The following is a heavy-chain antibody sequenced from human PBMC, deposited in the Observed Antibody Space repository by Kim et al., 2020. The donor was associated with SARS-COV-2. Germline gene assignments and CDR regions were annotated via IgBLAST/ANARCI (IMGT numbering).Heavy chain of an antibody. Sequence: SYAQKFQGRVTLTRDTATSTVYMELSSLRSEDTAVYYCARDRGSSGWLDYWGQGTLVTVSS. CDR3: ARDRGSSGWLDY. D-gene: IGHD6-19*01. J-gene: IGHJ4*02. V-gene: IGHV1-46*01.